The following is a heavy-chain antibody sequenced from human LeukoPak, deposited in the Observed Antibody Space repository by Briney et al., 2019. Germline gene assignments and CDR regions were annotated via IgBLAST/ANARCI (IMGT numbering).Heavy chain of an antibody. Sequence: ASVKVSCMASGYTFTGYYMHWVRQAPGQGLEWMGRINPNSGGTNYAQKFQGRVTMTRDTSISTAYMELSRLRSDDTAVYYCARDTVTTNPSPSFDYWGRGTLVTVSS. CDR2: INPNSGGT. CDR3: ARDTVTTNPSPSFDY. CDR1: GYTFTGYY. V-gene: IGHV1-2*06. J-gene: IGHJ4*02. D-gene: IGHD4-17*01.